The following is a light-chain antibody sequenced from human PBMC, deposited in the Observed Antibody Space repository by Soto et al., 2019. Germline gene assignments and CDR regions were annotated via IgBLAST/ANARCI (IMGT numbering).Light chain of an antibody. CDR3: HQYGSSPT. V-gene: IGKV3-20*01. J-gene: IGKJ1*01. Sequence: EIVLTQSPGTLSLSPGERATLSCRASQSVSKNYLAWYQQKPGQAPRVLIYSASNRATGIPDRFSGSGSGTDFTLTISRLEPEDFAVYYCHQYGSSPTFGQGTKADIK. CDR2: SAS. CDR1: QSVSKNY.